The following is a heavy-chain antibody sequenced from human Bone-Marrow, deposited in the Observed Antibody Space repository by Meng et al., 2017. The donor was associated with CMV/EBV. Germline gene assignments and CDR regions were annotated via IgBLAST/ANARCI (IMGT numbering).Heavy chain of an antibody. CDR2: IYYSGST. Sequence: SEILSLTCTVSDGSISSYYWSWIRQPPGKGLEWIGYIYYSGSTNYNPSLKSRVTISVDTSKNQFSLKLSSVSAADTAVYYCARYRNSGSTKGFDYWGQGTLVTVSS. V-gene: IGHV4-59*01. CDR3: ARYRNSGSTKGFDY. J-gene: IGHJ4*02. CDR1: DGSISSYY. D-gene: IGHD1-26*01.